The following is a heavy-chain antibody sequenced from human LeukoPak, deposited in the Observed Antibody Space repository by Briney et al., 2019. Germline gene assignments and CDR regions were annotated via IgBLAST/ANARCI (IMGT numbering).Heavy chain of an antibody. J-gene: IGHJ4*02. CDR2: ITGGGGST. Sequence: GGSLRLSCAASGFTFNTYAMTWVRQAPGKGLEWVSCITGGGGSTYYADSVKGRFTIPRDNSKNTLYLQMDSLRAEDSAVYFCAKGGFATPGSFWGQGTLVAVSS. CDR1: GFTFNTYA. CDR3: AKGGFATPGSF. D-gene: IGHD3-10*01. V-gene: IGHV3-23*01.